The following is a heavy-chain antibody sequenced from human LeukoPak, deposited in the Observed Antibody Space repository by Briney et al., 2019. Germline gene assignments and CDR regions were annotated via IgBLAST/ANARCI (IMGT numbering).Heavy chain of an antibody. CDR2: ISSSSSTI. D-gene: IGHD2-2*01. J-gene: IGHJ4*02. V-gene: IGHV3-48*04. Sequence: GGSLRLSCAASGFTFSSYTMNWVRQAPGKGLEWVSYISSSSSTIYYADSVKGQFTISRDNAKNSLYLQMNSLRAEDTAVYYCARDCSSTSCYWDYWGQGTLVTVSS. CDR1: GFTFSSYT. CDR3: ARDCSSTSCYWDY.